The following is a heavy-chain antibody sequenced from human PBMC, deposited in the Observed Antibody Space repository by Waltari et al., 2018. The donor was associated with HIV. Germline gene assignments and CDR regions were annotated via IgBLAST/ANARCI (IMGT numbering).Heavy chain of an antibody. CDR2: IYYSGRT. CDR1: GGSISTYY. V-gene: IGHV4-59*01. J-gene: IGHJ5*02. Sequence: QVQLQESGPGLVKPSETLSLTCTVSGGSISTYYWSWIRQPPGKGLEWIGYIYYSGRTNYNPSLESRVAIAVGTSKNQFSLKLSSVTAADTAVYYCAAAGSWLPWFDPWGQGTLVTVSS. D-gene: IGHD1-26*01. CDR3: AAAGSWLPWFDP.